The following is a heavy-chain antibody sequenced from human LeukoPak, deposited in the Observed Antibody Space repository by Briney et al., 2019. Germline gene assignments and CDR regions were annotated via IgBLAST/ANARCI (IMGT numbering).Heavy chain of an antibody. V-gene: IGHV3-48*02. J-gene: IGHJ4*02. Sequence: PGGSLRLSCAASGFTFSNYSMNWVRQAPGKGLEWVSYISSTSSTIYYADSVKGRFTISRDNAKNSLCLQMNSLRDEDTAVYYCARTRLNDYWGQGTLVTVSS. CDR3: ARTRLNDY. CDR2: ISSTSSTI. CDR1: GFTFSNYS.